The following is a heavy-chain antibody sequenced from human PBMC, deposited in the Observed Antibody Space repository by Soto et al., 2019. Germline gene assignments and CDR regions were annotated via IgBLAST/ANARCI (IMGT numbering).Heavy chain of an antibody. CDR2: IYYSGST. Sequence: SETLSLTCSVSGGSISSYYWSWIRQPPGKGLEWIGYIYYSGSTNYNPSLKSRVTISVDTSKNQFSLKLSSVTAADTAVYYCARDTPPDYWGQGTLVTVSS. V-gene: IGHV4-59*01. CDR3: ARDTPPDY. CDR1: GGSISSYY. J-gene: IGHJ4*02.